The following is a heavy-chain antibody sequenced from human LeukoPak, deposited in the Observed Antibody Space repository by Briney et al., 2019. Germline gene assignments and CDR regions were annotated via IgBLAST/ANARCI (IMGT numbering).Heavy chain of an antibody. CDR2: IYYTGTT. V-gene: IGHV4-39*07. CDR3: ATTNDHTRGGYDY. D-gene: IGHD3-16*01. J-gene: IGHJ4*02. CDR1: GGSITSSSYH. Sequence: PSETLSLTCTVSGGSITSSSYHWGWIRQPPGKGLEWIGSIYYTGTTYYNPSLKSRVSIFVDTSKNQFSLRLTSVNAADTAVYYCATTNDHTRGGYDYWGQGTLVTVSS.